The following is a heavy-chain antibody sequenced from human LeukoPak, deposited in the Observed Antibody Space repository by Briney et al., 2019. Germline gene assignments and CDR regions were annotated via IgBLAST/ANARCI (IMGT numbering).Heavy chain of an antibody. CDR2: IFYSGCT. D-gene: IGHD3-22*01. CDR1: GGSINSADYY. J-gene: IGHJ4*02. V-gene: IGHV4-30-4*02. Sequence: SETLSLTCTVSGGSINSADYYWSWIRQPPGKGLEWIGFIFYSGCTYYNPSLQSRVTISVDTSKNQFSLKLSSVTAADTAVYYCARVSRTYDSSGYYLPHGYYFDYWGQGTLVTVSS. CDR3: ARVSRTYDSSGYYLPHGYYFDY.